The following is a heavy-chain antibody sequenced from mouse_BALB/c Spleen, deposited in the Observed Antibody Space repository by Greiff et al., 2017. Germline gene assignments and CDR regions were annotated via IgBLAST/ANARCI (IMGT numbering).Heavy chain of an antibody. CDR1: GFTFSSYA. D-gene: IGHD2-1*01. Sequence: EVMLVESGGGLVKPGGSLKLSCAASGFTFSSYAMSWVRQTPEKRLEWVATISSGGSYTYYPDSVKGRFTISRDNAKNTLYLQMSSLRSEDTAMYYCARCRDYGNSWFAYWGQGTLVTVSA. V-gene: IGHV5-9-1*01. CDR3: ARCRDYGNSWFAY. CDR2: ISSGGSYT. J-gene: IGHJ3*01.